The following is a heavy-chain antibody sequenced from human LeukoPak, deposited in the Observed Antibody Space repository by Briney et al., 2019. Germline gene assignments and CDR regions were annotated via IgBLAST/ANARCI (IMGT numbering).Heavy chain of an antibody. CDR2: ITAAGDST. Sequence: PGGSLRLSCAASGITFSSNAMTWVRQAPGKGLEWVSGITAAGDSTYYTESVKGRFTISRDNSKNTLYLQMNSLRAEDTAVYYCARYAGGWSYIDCWGQGTLVTVSS. J-gene: IGHJ4*02. V-gene: IGHV3-23*01. CDR1: GITFSSNA. CDR3: ARYAGGWSYIDC. D-gene: IGHD6-19*01.